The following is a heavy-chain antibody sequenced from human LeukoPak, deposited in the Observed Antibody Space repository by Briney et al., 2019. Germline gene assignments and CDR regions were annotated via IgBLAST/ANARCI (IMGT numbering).Heavy chain of an antibody. Sequence: SETLSLTCTVSGGSVSTGSYYWSWIRQPPGKGLEWIGEINHSGSTNYNPSLKSRVTISVDTSKNQFSLKLSSVTAADTAVYYCARSGYSSSESDYWGQGTLVTVSS. CDR2: INHSGST. CDR1: GGSVSTGSYY. D-gene: IGHD6-13*01. V-gene: IGHV4-39*07. CDR3: ARSGYSSSESDY. J-gene: IGHJ4*02.